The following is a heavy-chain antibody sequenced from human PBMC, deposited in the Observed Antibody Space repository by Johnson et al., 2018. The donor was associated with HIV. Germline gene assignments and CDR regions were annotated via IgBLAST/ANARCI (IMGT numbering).Heavy chain of an antibody. CDR1: GLTCSNYC. J-gene: IGHJ3*02. CDR3: VREGAPSGRDFGAFDI. Sequence: QVQLVESGGNLVQPGGSQRLSCAASGLTCSNYCMRWVRQAPGKGLEWVAVISSDESYKHYGDSVKGRFTVSKDSSKSTLCLQMNSLRPDDTAVYYCVREGAPSGRDFGAFDIWGQGTVVTVSS. D-gene: IGHD1-26*01. CDR2: ISSDESYK. V-gene: IGHV3-30*04.